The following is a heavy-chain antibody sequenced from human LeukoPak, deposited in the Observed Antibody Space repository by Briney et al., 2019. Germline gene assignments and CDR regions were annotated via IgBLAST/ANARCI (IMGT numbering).Heavy chain of an antibody. CDR1: GFTVSSSH. J-gene: IGHJ4*02. CDR3: ARGRDYFPIDY. V-gene: IGHV3-53*01. D-gene: IGHD2/OR15-2a*01. Sequence: AGGSLRLSCAASGFTVSSSHMTWARQTPGKGLVWVSVTYSGGNTDYADSVKGRFSISRDNSRNTLYLQMSSLRVEDTAIYYCARGRDYFPIDYWGQGTFVIVSS. CDR2: TYSGGNT.